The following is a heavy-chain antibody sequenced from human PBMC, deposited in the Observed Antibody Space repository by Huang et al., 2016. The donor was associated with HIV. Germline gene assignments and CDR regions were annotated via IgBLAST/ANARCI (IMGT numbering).Heavy chain of an antibody. Sequence: QVHLQQWGAGLLKSAETLSLTCAVYGGSLSGYYWSWLRQTPGRGLEWIGEIKHLGSPNYNPYLKSRVSISTDGSKKQFSLKLRSISDADTAVYFCARDATKNPRGWFDPWGQGTLVTVSS. D-gene: IGHD3-10*01. CDR2: IKHLGSP. J-gene: IGHJ5*02. CDR3: ARDATKNPRGWFDP. CDR1: GGSLSGYY. V-gene: IGHV4-34*02.